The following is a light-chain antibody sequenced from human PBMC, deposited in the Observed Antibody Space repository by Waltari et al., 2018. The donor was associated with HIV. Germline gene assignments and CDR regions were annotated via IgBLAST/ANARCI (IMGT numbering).Light chain of an antibody. CDR3: CSYAGSSTFVV. J-gene: IGLJ2*01. CDR2: EVS. V-gene: IGLV2-23*02. Sequence: QSALTQPASVSGSPGQSITISCTGTSSDVGSYTLVSWYQQHPGKAPKLMIYEVSKRPSGVSNRFSGSTSGNTASLTISGLQAEDEADYYCCSYAGSSTFVVFGGGTKLTVL. CDR1: SSDVGSYTL.